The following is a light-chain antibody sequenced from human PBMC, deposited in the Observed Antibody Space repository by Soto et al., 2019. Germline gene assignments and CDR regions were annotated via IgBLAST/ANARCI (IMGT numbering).Light chain of an antibody. Sequence: ESVLTQSPGTLSLSPGERATLSCRATQSVTNNYFAWYQQKPGQSPRLLIYGVSSRATDIPDRFSGSGSGTDFTLTIASLQPEDFSTYYCQQSDSTPYTFGQGTKVEI. CDR3: QQSDSTPYT. CDR1: QSVTNNY. CDR2: GVS. V-gene: IGKV3-20*01. J-gene: IGKJ2*01.